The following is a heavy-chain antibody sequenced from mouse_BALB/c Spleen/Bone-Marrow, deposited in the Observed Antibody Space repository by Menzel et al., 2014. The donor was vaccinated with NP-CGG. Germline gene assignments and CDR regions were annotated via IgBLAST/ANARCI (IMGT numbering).Heavy chain of an antibody. CDR2: IYPGDGET. V-gene: IGHV1-80*01. Sequence: VQLQESGAELVRPGSSVKISCKASGYAFSSYWMTWVKQRPGQGLEWIGQIYPGDGETNYNGKFKGKATLTADKSSSTAYMQLSGLTSEDSAIYFCAKVTTGFAYWGQGTLVTVPA. D-gene: IGHD2-2*01. J-gene: IGHJ3*01. CDR1: GYAFSSYW. CDR3: AKVTTGFAY.